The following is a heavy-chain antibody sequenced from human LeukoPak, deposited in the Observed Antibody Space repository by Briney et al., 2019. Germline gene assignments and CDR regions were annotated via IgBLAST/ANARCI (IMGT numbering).Heavy chain of an antibody. CDR1: GYTFTSYA. CDR3: ARVGVSVRGVISDVSDY. J-gene: IGHJ4*02. D-gene: IGHD3-10*01. V-gene: IGHV1-3*01. Sequence: ASVKVSCKASGYTFTSYAMHWVRQAPGQRLEWMGWINAGNGNTKYSQKFQGRVTITRDTSASTAYMELRSLRSDDTAVYYCARVGVSVRGVISDVSDYWGQGTLVTVS. CDR2: INAGNGNT.